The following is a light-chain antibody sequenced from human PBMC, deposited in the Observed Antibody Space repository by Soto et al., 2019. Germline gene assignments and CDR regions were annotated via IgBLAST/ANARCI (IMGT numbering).Light chain of an antibody. CDR1: SSSIERNT. CDR3: AAWDDSLSGVV. CDR2: SNN. Sequence: QSVLTQPPSASGTPGQRVTISCSGDSSSIERNTVSWYQQLPGMAPKLLIYSNNQRPSGVPDRFSGSKSGTSASLAISGLRSEDEADYYCAAWDDSLSGVVFGGGTKLTVL. J-gene: IGLJ2*01. V-gene: IGLV1-44*01.